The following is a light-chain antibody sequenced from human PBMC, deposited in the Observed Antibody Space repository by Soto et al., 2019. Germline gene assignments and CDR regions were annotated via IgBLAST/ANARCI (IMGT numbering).Light chain of an antibody. J-gene: IGLJ3*02. CDR1: SSNIGAGYD. Sequence: QSVLTQPPSVSGAPGQRVTISCTGSSSNIGAGYDVHWYQQLPGTAPKLLIYGNSNRPSGVPDRCSGSQSGTSASLASTGLQAEDEADYYSQSDDSSLSGSWVFVGGTKLTVL. V-gene: IGLV1-40*01. CDR2: GNS. CDR3: QSDDSSLSGSWV.